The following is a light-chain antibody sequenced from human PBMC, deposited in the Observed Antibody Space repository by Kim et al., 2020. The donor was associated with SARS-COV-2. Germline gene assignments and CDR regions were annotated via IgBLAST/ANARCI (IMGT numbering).Light chain of an antibody. V-gene: IGKV1-5*03. J-gene: IGKJ4*01. CDR1: QSIGSW. Sequence: SGGDRATLTCRGSQSIGSWLAWYQQEPGKAPYLLIYKASSLESGVPSRFSGSGSGTEFTLTISSLQPGDSASYYCQQYNSYPLTFGGGTKVDIK. CDR2: KAS. CDR3: QQYNSYPLT.